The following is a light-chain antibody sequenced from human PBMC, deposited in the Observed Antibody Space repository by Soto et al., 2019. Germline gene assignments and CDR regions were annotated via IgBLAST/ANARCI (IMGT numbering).Light chain of an antibody. CDR2: DAS. CDR3: QQYNWPPTWT. V-gene: IGKV3-11*01. CDR1: QTVSSY. Sequence: EIVLTQSPATLSLSPGERATLSCRASQTVSSYLLWYQQKPGQAPRLLIYDASTRATGIPARFSGSASGTDFTLTISSLQSEDFAAYYCQQYNWPPTWTFGQGTKVDI. J-gene: IGKJ1*01.